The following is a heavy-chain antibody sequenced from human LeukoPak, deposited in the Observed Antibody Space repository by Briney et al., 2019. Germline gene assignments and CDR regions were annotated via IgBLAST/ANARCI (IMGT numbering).Heavy chain of an antibody. D-gene: IGHD6-19*01. V-gene: IGHV4-34*01. Sequence: SETLSLTCAVYGESFSGYYWSWIRQPPGKGLEWIGEINHSGSTNYNPSLKSRVTISVDTSKNQFSLKLSSVTAADTAVYYCATNRWRYSSGWFYYFDYWGQGTLVTVSS. CDR2: INHSGST. CDR1: GESFSGYY. CDR3: ATNRWRYSSGWFYYFDY. J-gene: IGHJ4*02.